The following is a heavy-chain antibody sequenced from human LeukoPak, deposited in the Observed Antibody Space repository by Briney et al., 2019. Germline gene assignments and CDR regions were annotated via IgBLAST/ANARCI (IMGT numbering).Heavy chain of an antibody. Sequence: GASVKVSCKASGGTFSSYAISWVRQAPGQGLEWMGGIIPIFGTANYAQKFQGRVTITADKSTSTAYMELSRLRSDDTAVYYCARVPGPNYYDSSGYYTPAHEYWGQGTLVTVSS. J-gene: IGHJ4*02. CDR1: GGTFSSYA. CDR3: ARVPGPNYYDSSGYYTPAHEY. V-gene: IGHV1-69*06. D-gene: IGHD3-22*01. CDR2: IIPIFGTA.